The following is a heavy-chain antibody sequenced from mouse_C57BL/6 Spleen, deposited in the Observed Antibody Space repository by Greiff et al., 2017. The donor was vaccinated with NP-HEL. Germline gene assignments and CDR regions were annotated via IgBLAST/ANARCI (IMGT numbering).Heavy chain of an antibody. J-gene: IGHJ2*01. CDR3: ARRDYGTLDY. Sequence: VQLQQPGAELVRPGTSVKLSCKASGYTFTSYWMHWVKQRPGQGLEWIGVIDPSDSYTNYNQKFKGKATLTVDTSSSTAYMQLSSLTSEDAAVCYCARRDYGTLDYWGQGTTLTVSS. CDR1: GYTFTSYW. CDR2: IDPSDSYT. V-gene: IGHV1-59*01. D-gene: IGHD1-1*01.